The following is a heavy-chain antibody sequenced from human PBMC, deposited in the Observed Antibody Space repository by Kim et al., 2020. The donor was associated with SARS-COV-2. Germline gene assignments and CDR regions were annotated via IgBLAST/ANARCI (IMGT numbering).Heavy chain of an antibody. J-gene: IGHJ3*02. CDR2: IKSKTDGGTT. CDR1: GFTFSNAW. Sequence: GGSLRLSCAASGFTFSNAWMSWVRQAPGKGLEWVGRIKSKTDGGTTDYAAPVKGRFTISRDDSKNTLYLQMNSLKTEDTAVYYCNLRYSGSYWLAFDIWGQGTIVTVSS. CDR3: NLRYSGSYWLAFDI. D-gene: IGHD1-26*01. V-gene: IGHV3-15*01.